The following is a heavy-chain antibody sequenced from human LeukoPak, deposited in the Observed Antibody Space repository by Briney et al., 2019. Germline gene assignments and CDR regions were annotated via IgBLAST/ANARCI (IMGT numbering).Heavy chain of an antibody. CDR3: ARDLSSRYTYYYGSGSTVMDV. J-gene: IGHJ6*03. CDR1: GYTFTSYY. Sequence: ASVKVSCKASGYTFTSYYMHWVRQAPGQGLEWMGIINPSGGSTSYAQKFQGRVTMTRDMSTSTVYMELSSLRSEDTAVYYCARDLSSRYTYYYGSGSTVMDVWGKGTTVTVSS. V-gene: IGHV1-46*01. CDR2: INPSGGST. D-gene: IGHD3-10*01.